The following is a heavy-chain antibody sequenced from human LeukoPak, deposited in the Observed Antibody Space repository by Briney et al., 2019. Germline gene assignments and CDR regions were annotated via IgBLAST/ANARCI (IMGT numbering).Heavy chain of an antibody. V-gene: IGHV3-15*01. CDR2: IKSKTDGGTT. CDR3: TTNDRGYSYGYLDYFDY. J-gene: IGHJ4*02. Sequence: GGSLRLSCAASGFTFSSYWMRWVRQAPGKRLEWVGRIKSKTDGGTTDYAAPVKGRFTISRDDSKNTLYLQMNSLKTEDTAVYYCTTNDRGYSYGYLDYFDYWGQGTLVTVSS. CDR1: GFTFSSYW. D-gene: IGHD5-18*01.